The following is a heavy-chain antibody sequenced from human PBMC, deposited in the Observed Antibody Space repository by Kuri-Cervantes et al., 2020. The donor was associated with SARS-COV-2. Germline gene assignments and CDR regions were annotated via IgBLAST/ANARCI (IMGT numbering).Heavy chain of an antibody. V-gene: IGHV3-74*01. J-gene: IGHJ4*02. D-gene: IGHD6-19*01. CDR3: ARHPRGYRNGCLDH. Sequence: GESLKISCAASGSTFSSYWMHWVRQAPGEGLVWVSRIKCDGGNTSYAHSVKGRFTISSDNAKNTLYVQMNTLRAEDTAVDYCARHPRGYRNGCLDHWGQGTLVTVSS. CDR2: IKCDGGNT. CDR1: GSTFSSYW.